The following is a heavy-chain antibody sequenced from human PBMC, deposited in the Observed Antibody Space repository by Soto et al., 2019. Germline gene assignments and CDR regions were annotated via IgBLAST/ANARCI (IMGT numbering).Heavy chain of an antibody. CDR1: GYTFTSYD. V-gene: IGHV1-8*01. Sequence: QVQLVQSGAEVKKPGASVKVSCKASGYTFTSYDINWVRQATGQGLEWMGWMNPNSGNTGYAQKFQGRATMTRNTSISTAYMELSSLRSEDTAVYYCARLTVYYDFWSGQTGRYYFDYWGQGTLVTVSS. CDR2: MNPNSGNT. CDR3: ARLTVYYDFWSGQTGRYYFDY. J-gene: IGHJ4*02. D-gene: IGHD3-3*01.